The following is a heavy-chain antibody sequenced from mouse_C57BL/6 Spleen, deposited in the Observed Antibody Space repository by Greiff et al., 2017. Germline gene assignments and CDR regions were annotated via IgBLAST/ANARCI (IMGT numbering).Heavy chain of an antibody. CDR3: AKVYETYYAMDN. CDR1: GFTFSDYG. CDR2: ICSGSSTL. J-gene: IGHJ4*01. V-gene: IGHV5-17*01. D-gene: IGHD2-14*01. Sequence: VQLQESGGGLVKPGGSLKLSCAASGFTFSDYGMHWVRQAPEKGLEWVAYICSGSSTLYYADTVKGRFPISRDNAKNTLFLQMTSLRSEDTAMYCCAKVYETYYAMDNWGQGTSVTVSS.